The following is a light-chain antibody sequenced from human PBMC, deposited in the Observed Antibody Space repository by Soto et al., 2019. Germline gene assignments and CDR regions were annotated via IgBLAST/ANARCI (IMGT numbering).Light chain of an antibody. CDR3: QQSYSTPYT. J-gene: IGKJ2*01. CDR1: QSISSY. CDR2: AAS. V-gene: IGKV1-39*01. Sequence: DIQMTQSPSSLSASVGDRVTITCRASQSISSYLNWYQQKPGKAPKLLIYAASRLQSVVPSRFSGSGSGTDFTLTISRLQPEDFATYYCQQSYSTPYTFGQGTKLEIK.